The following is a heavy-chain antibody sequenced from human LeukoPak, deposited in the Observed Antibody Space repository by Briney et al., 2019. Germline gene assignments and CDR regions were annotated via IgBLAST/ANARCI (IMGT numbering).Heavy chain of an antibody. V-gene: IGHV4-34*01. CDR3: ASQGHHGKIVGTTLSYFYMDV. D-gene: IGHD1-26*01. CDR2: INHSGST. CDR1: GFTFSSYG. J-gene: IGHJ6*03. Sequence: KPGGSLRLSCAASGFTFSSYGMHWVRQAPGKGLEWIGEINHSGSTNYNPSLKSRVTISVDTSKNQFPLKLSSVTAADTAFYYCASQGHHGKIVGTTLSYFYMDVWGKGTTVTVSS.